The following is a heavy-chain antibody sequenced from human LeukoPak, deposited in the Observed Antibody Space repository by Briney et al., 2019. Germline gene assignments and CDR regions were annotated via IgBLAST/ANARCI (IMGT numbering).Heavy chain of an antibody. V-gene: IGHV3-23*01. D-gene: IGHD2-15*01. CDR3: AKGRGWFYGMDV. Sequence: PGGSLRLSWAASGFTFNSYAMNWVRQAPGKGLEWVAGLSGSGGSTYYADSVQGRFTISRDNSKNTLYLQMNSLRAEDTAVYYCAKGRGWFYGMDVWGQGTTVTVSS. CDR2: LSGSGGST. J-gene: IGHJ6*02. CDR1: GFTFNSYA.